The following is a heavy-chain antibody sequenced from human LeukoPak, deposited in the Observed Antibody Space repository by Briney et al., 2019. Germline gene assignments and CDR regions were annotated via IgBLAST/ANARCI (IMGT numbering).Heavy chain of an antibody. V-gene: IGHV3-66*01. CDR1: GFTVSSKY. J-gene: IGHJ4*02. CDR2: TYSGGNT. D-gene: IGHD6-19*01. CDR3: ASGIEVGPIYFDY. Sequence: HSGGSLRLSCAASGFTVSSKYMSWVRQAPGKGLEWVSVTYSGGNTYCADSVKGRFTISRDNSKNTVNLQMNSLRAEDTAVYYCASGIEVGPIYFDYWGQGTLVTVSS.